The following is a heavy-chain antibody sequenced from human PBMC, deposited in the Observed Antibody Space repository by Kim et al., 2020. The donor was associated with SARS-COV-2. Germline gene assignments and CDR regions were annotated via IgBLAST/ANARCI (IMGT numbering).Heavy chain of an antibody. Sequence: GGSLRLSCAASGFTFSTYWMTWVRQAPGKGLEWVANIKHDGSERYYVDSVKGRFTVSRDNAQNSLFLQMGSLRAEDTAMYYCTRVSVGFCANGVCYPFD. J-gene: IGHJ4*01. CDR2: IKHDGSER. CDR3: TRVSVGFCANGVCYPFD. V-gene: IGHV3-7*01. D-gene: IGHD2-8*01. CDR1: GFTFSTYW.